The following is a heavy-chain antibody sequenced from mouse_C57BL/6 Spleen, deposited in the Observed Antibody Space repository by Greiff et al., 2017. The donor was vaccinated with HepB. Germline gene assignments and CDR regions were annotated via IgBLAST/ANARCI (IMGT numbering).Heavy chain of an antibody. D-gene: IGHD2-2*01. Sequence: SLEWVATISDGGSYTYYPDNVKGRFTISRDNAKNNLYLQMSHLKSEDTAMYYCARASMVTTFSYYFDYWGQGTTLTVSS. CDR3: ARASMVTTFSYYFDY. J-gene: IGHJ2*01. V-gene: IGHV5-4*01. CDR2: ISDGGSYT.